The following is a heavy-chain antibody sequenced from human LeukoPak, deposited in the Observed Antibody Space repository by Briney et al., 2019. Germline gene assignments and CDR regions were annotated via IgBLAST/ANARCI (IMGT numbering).Heavy chain of an antibody. CDR1: GFTFSSYS. CDR2: ISSSSSYI. V-gene: IGHV3-21*01. J-gene: IGHJ4*02. D-gene: IGHD3-22*01. Sequence: GGSLRLSCAASGFTFSSYSMNWVCQAPGKGLEWVSSISSSSSYIYYADSVKGRFTISRDNAKNSLYLQMNSLRAEDTAVYYCARPGHDSSGYYPFDYWGQGTLVTVSS. CDR3: ARPGHDSSGYYPFDY.